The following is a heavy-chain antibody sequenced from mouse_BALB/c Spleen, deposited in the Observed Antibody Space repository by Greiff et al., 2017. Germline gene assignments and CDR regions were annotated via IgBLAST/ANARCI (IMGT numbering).Heavy chain of an antibody. Sequence: VQRVESGPGLVAPSQSLSITCTVSGFSLTSYGVSWVRQPPGKGLEWLGVIWGDGSTNYHSALISRLSISKDNYKSQVFLKLNSLQTDDTATYYCAKPGGNYNYYAMDYWGQGTSVTVSS. V-gene: IGHV2-3*01. J-gene: IGHJ4*01. CDR3: AKPGGNYNYYAMDY. CDR1: GFSLTSYG. D-gene: IGHD2-1*01. CDR2: IWGDGST.